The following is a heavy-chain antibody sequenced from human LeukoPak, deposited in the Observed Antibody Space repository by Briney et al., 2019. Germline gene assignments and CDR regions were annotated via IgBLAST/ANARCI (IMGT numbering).Heavy chain of an antibody. CDR2: ISTSGSTI. CDR3: ARETYGDYSTSDY. CDR1: GFTFSDYY. V-gene: IGHV3-11*04. J-gene: IGHJ4*02. D-gene: IGHD4-17*01. Sequence: GGSLGLSCAASGFTFSDYYMSWIRQAPGKGLEWVSFISTSGSTIYYADSVKGRFTISRDNAKNSLYLQMNSLRAEDTAVYYCARETYGDYSTSDYWGQGTLVTVSS.